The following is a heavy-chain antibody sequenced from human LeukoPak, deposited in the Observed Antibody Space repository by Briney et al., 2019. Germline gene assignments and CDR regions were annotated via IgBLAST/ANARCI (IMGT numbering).Heavy chain of an antibody. CDR1: GGTFSSYA. CDR2: IIPIFGTA. V-gene: IGHV1-69*05. D-gene: IGHD3-10*01. J-gene: IGHJ4*02. CDR3: ARSTFGPYYFDY. Sequence: SVKVSCKASGGTFSSYAISWVRQAPGQGLEWMGGIIPIFGTANYAQKFQGRVTITTDESTSTAYMELSSLRSEDTAVYYCARSTFGPYYFDYWGQGTLVTVSS.